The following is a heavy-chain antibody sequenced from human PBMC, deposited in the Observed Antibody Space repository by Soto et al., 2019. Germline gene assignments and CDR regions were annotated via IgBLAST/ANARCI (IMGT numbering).Heavy chain of an antibody. Sequence: QVQLVESGGGVVQPGMSLRLSCAASGFTFSSFGMHWVRQAPGKGLEWVTIISYDGRKSYYADSVKGRFTISRDNSKNTQYLQMFSLRVEDTAVYHCAKILYDSYTSPLDYWGQGTLVTVSS. CDR3: AKILYDSYTSPLDY. CDR1: GFTFSSFG. CDR2: ISYDGRKS. J-gene: IGHJ4*02. D-gene: IGHD3-22*01. V-gene: IGHV3-30*18.